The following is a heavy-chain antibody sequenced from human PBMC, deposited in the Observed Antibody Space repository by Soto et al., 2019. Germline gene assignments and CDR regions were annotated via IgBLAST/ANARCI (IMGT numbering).Heavy chain of an antibody. CDR1: GFTFSSYG. Sequence: GGSLRLSCAASGFTFSSYGMHWVRQAPGKGLEWVAVISYDGSNKYYADSVKGRFTISRDNSKNTLYLQMNSLRAEDTAVYYCGSSSAHYYYGMDVWGQGTTVTVSS. J-gene: IGHJ6*02. CDR2: ISYDGSNK. CDR3: GSSSAHYYYGMDV. D-gene: IGHD6-6*01. V-gene: IGHV3-30*03.